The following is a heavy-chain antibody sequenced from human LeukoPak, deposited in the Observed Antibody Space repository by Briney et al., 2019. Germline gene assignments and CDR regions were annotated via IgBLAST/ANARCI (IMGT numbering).Heavy chain of an antibody. V-gene: IGHV3-23*01. CDR2: ISNGKT. CDR3: VREAGYCASVCLKSSWFDP. D-gene: IGHD2-21*02. CDR1: LFPFSSHA. Sequence: GGSLRLSCAASLFPFSSHAMSWVREPPGKGLEWVSAISNGKTYYSDAVRSRFTISRDDSKNTVYLQMNSLRDEDTALYYCVREAGYCASVCLKSSWFDPWGQGTLVTVSS. J-gene: IGHJ5*02.